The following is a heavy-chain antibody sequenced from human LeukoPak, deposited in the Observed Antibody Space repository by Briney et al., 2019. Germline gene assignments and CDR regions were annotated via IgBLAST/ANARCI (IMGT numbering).Heavy chain of an antibody. D-gene: IGHD6-13*01. CDR2: IYPGDSDT. CDR3: ARETAGTFHFDF. Sequence: GESLKISCKGSGXTFTSYWIGWVRQMPGKAPEWMGIIYPGDSDTRYSPSFQGQVTISADKSIRTAHLQWSSLKASDTAIYYCARETAGTFHFDFWGQGTLVTVSS. V-gene: IGHV5-51*01. CDR1: GXTFTSYW. J-gene: IGHJ4*02.